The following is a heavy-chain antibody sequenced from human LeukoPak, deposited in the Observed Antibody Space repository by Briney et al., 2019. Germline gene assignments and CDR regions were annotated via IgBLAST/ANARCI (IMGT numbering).Heavy chain of an antibody. CDR2: IIPIFGTA. D-gene: IGHD6-19*01. CDR1: GGTFSRYA. J-gene: IGHJ4*02. CDR3: ARTDQTVAVSILGRLYD. Sequence: SVKVSCKASGGTFSRYAVSWVRQAPGQGLEWMGGIIPIFGTANYAQKFQGRVTITTDESTSTAYMGLSSLRSEDTAVYYCARTDQTVAVSILGRLYDWGQGTLVTVSS. V-gene: IGHV1-69*05.